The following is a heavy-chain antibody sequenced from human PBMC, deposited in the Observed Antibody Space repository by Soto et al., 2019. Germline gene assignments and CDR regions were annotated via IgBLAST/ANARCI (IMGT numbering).Heavy chain of an antibody. CDR2: IFFTGAT. CDR3: ARARAVIAGSRLGRRLDA. Sequence: NPKDTLSRTCIVDGDSVTCGHFYWSWIRQPPGKGLEWIGHIFFTGATNYSPSLKSRVTMSVDSSKSQFSLKLTSVTAADSAIYYCARARAVIAGSRLGRRLDAWGPGTTVT. D-gene: IGHD3-10*01. J-gene: IGHJ6*01. CDR1: GDSVTCGHFY. V-gene: IGHV4-61*01.